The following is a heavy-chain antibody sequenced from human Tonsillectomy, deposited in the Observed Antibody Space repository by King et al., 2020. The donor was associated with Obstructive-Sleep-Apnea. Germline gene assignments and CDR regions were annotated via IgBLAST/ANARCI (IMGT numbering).Heavy chain of an antibody. CDR1: GCSLSTSGVI. CDR3: SHMGITGTLY. Sequence: TLKESGPTLVKPTQTLTLTCTFSGCSLSTSGVIVGGLRLPPGKALEWLALMYLDEYKRYSPYLHSMLTITNDTSKNQVVLTMTNMDPVDTATYDCSHMGITGTLYWGQGTLVTVSS. V-gene: IGHV2-5*02. J-gene: IGHJ4*02. D-gene: IGHD1-20*01. CDR2: MYLDEYK.